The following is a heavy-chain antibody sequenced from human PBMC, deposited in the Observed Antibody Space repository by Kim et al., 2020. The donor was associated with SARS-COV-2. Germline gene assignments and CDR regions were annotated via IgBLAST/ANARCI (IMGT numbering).Heavy chain of an antibody. CDR2: ISHDGSDK. CDR1: GFMFKSYG. CDR3: AKDYYGSGSNGLYYGMDV. D-gene: IGHD3-10*01. Sequence: GGSLRLSCAASGFMFKSYGMHWVRQAPGKGLEWVSVISHDGSDKFYGDSVKGRFSISRVNSNNNLFVEMNSLRAEDTAVYYCAKDYYGSGSNGLYYGMDVGGQGPTVTVAS. V-gene: IGHV3-33*03. J-gene: IGHJ6*01.